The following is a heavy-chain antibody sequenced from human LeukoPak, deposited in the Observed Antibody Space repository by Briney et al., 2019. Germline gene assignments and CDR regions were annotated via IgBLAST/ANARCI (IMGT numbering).Heavy chain of an antibody. Sequence: PSQTLSLTCAISGDSVFSNSAAWSWFRQSPSRGLEWLGRTYYRSKWYDDYAISVKSRITINPDTSKNQFSLHLNSVSPEDTAVYFCARERLVLGGNFDYWGQGTLVTVSS. D-gene: IGHD6-19*01. V-gene: IGHV6-1*01. CDR2: TYYRSKWYD. CDR3: ARERLVLGGNFDY. CDR1: GDSVFSNSAA. J-gene: IGHJ4*02.